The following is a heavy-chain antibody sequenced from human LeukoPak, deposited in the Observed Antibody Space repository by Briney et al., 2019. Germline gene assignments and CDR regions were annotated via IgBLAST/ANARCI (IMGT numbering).Heavy chain of an antibody. CDR2: IYTSGST. J-gene: IGHJ4*02. CDR3: ARLAPYSKGHLDY. CDR1: GGSISSYY. V-gene: IGHV4-4*09. D-gene: IGHD2-21*01. Sequence: SETLSLTCTVSGGSISSYYWSWIRQPPGKGLEWIGYIYTSGSTNYNPSLKSRVTISVDTSKNQFSLKLSSVTAADTAVYYCARLAPYSKGHLDYWGQGTLVTVSS.